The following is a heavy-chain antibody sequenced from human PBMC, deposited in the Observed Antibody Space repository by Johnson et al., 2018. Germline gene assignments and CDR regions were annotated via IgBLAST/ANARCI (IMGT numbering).Heavy chain of an antibody. CDR2: ISGSGAGT. CDR1: GFNFSSYA. J-gene: IGHJ6*03. Sequence: EVQLLESGGGLVQPGGSLRLSCAASGFNFSSYAMSWVRQAPGKGLEWVSIISGSGAGTYYSDSVKGRFTISRDNSRNTLYLQMNSLRAEDTAVYYCARRNVNYYYYMDVWGKGTTVTVSS. CDR3: ARRNVNYYYYMDV. V-gene: IGHV3-23*01.